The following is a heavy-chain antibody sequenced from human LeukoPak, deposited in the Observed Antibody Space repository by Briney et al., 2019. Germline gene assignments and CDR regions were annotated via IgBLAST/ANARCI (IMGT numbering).Heavy chain of an antibody. Sequence: PSETLSLTCAVYGGSFSAYYWSWIRQPPGKGLEWIGEINHSGSTNYNPSLKSRVTISVDTSKNQFSLKLSSATAADTAVYYCARGGFYCGGDCYVDYWGQGTLVTVSS. D-gene: IGHD2-21*02. V-gene: IGHV4-34*01. CDR3: ARGGFYCGGDCYVDY. CDR1: GGSFSAYY. J-gene: IGHJ4*02. CDR2: INHSGST.